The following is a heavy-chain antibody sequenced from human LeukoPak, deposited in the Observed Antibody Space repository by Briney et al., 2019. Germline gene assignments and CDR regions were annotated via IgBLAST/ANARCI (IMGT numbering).Heavy chain of an antibody. CDR1: GFTFSSYS. D-gene: IGHD5-12*01. J-gene: IGHJ4*02. CDR2: ISSSSSYI. CDR3: ARGNVDIVASLKY. Sequence: GGSLRLSCAASGFTFSSYSMNWVRQAPGKGLEWVSSISSSSSYIYYADSVKGRFTISRDNAKNSLYLQMNSLRAEGTAVYYCARGNVDIVASLKYWGQGTLVTVSS. V-gene: IGHV3-21*01.